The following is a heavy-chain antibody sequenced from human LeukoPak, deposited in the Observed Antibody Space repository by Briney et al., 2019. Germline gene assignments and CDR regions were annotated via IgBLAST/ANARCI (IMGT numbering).Heavy chain of an antibody. V-gene: IGHV3-23*01. CDR2: ISGSGGRT. J-gene: IGHJ4*02. CDR3: AKVFRKDGDFHLFDY. Sequence: GGSLRLSCAASGFTFSSYAMSWVRQAPGRGLEWVSAISGSGGRTYYTDSVKGRFTISRDNSKNTLYLQMNSLRAEDTAVYYCAKVFRKDGDFHLFDYWGQGTLVTVSS. CDR1: GFTFSSYA. D-gene: IGHD4-17*01.